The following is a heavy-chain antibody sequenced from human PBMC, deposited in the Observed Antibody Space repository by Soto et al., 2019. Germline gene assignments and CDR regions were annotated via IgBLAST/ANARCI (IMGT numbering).Heavy chain of an antibody. Sequence: SETLSLTCTVSGGSITSSRYYWGWIRQPPGKGLEWIGSIYYSGSTYYNTSLKSRVTISEDTSKNQFSLKLSSVTAADTAVYYCARLQFYDFWSGPEAPFDYRGQGTLVTVSS. D-gene: IGHD3-3*01. V-gene: IGHV4-39*01. CDR3: ARLQFYDFWSGPEAPFDY. J-gene: IGHJ4*02. CDR1: GGSITSSRYY. CDR2: IYYSGST.